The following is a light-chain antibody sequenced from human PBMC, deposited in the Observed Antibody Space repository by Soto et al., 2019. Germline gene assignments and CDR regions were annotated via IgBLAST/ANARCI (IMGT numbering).Light chain of an antibody. V-gene: IGKV3-11*01. CDR2: DTS. CDR1: QSLSSS. Sequence: EIVLTQSPATLSLLPGERATLSCRASQSLSSSLAWYQQKPGQAPRVLIYDTSTRATGIPARFSGSGSGTDFTLTISSLEPEDSAVYYCHQRSNWWTFGQGTKVDIK. CDR3: HQRSNWWT. J-gene: IGKJ1*01.